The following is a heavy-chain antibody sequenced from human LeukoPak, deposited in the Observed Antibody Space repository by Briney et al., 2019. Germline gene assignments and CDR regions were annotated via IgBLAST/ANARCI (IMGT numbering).Heavy chain of an antibody. CDR3: ARSYCSSTSCYFTP. Sequence: GGSLRLSCAASGFTFSSYSMNWVRQAPGKGLEWVSYISSSGSTIYYADSVKGRFTISRDNAKNSLYLQMNSLRAEDTAVYYCARSYCSSTSCYFTPWGQGTLVTVSS. CDR2: ISSSGSTI. D-gene: IGHD2-2*01. V-gene: IGHV3-48*04. J-gene: IGHJ5*02. CDR1: GFTFSSYS.